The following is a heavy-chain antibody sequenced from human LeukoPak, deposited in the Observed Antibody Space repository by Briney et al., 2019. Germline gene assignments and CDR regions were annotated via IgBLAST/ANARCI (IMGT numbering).Heavy chain of an antibody. J-gene: IGHJ4*02. CDR3: AREGQKNIAVAGKFDY. CDR1: GYSISSGYY. V-gene: IGHV4-38-2*02. Sequence: PSETLSLICAVSGYSISSGYYWGWIRQPPGKGLEWIGSIYHSGSTYYNPSLKSRVTISVDTSKNQFSLKLSSVTAADTAVYYCAREGQKNIAVAGKFDYWGQGTLVTVSS. CDR2: IYHSGST. D-gene: IGHD6-19*01.